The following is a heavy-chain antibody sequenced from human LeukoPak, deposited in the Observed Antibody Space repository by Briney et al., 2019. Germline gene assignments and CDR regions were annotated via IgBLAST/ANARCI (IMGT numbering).Heavy chain of an antibody. Sequence: SETLSLTCTVSGYSISSGYYWGWIRQPPGKGLEWIGSTYHSGSTYYNPSLKSRVTISVDTSKNQFSLKLSSVTAADTAVYYCARDHYDFWSALGYYYYYMDVWGKGTTVTVSS. J-gene: IGHJ6*03. V-gene: IGHV4-38-2*02. D-gene: IGHD3-3*01. CDR2: TYHSGST. CDR3: ARDHYDFWSALGYYYYYMDV. CDR1: GYSISSGYY.